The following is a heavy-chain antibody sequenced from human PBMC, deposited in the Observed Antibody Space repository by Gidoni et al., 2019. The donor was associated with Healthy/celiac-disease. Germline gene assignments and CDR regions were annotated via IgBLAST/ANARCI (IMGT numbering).Heavy chain of an antibody. CDR1: GFTFSSYA. V-gene: IGHV3-64D*06. J-gene: IGHJ3*02. CDR3: VKQLFRGVTHDAFDI. CDR2: ISRNGGST. Sequence: EVQLVESGGGLVQPGGSLRLSCSASGFTFSSYAMHWVRQAPGKGLEYVSAISRNGGSTYYADSVKGRFTISRDNSKNTLYLQMSSLRAEDTAVYYCVKQLFRGVTHDAFDIWGQGTMVTVSS. D-gene: IGHD3-10*01.